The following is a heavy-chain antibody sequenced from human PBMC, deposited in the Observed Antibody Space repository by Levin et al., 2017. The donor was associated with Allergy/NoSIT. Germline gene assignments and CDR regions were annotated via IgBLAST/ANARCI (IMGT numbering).Heavy chain of an antibody. J-gene: IGHJ4*02. D-gene: IGHD3-10*01. V-gene: IGHV3-7*01. CDR3: ARDWEWFGDSNLFDY. Sequence: GGSLRLSCAASGFTFSSYWMSWVRQAPGKGLEWVANIKQDGSEKYYVDSVKGRFTISRDNAKNALYLQMNSLRAEDTAVYYCARDWEWFGDSNLFDYWGQGTLVTVSS. CDR1: GFTFSSYW. CDR2: IKQDGSEK.